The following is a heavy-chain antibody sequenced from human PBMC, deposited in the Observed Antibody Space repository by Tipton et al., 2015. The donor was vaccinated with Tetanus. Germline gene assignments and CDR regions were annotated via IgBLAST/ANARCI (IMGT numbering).Heavy chain of an antibody. CDR3: AKDGAAAGTSPFDY. J-gene: IGHJ4*02. CDR2: ISWNSGSM. Sequence: SLRLSCAASGFTFDDYAMHWVRQAPGKGLEWVSGISWNSGSMGYADSVKGRFTISRDNAKNSLYLQMNSLRAEDTALYYCAKDGAAAGTSPFDYWGQGTLVTVSS. D-gene: IGHD6-13*01. V-gene: IGHV3-9*01. CDR1: GFTFDDYA.